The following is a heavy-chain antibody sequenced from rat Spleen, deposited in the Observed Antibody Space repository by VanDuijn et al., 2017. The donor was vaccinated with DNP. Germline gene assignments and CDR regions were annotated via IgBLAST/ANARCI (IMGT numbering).Heavy chain of an antibody. D-gene: IGHD1-2*01. CDR1: GFTFSDYY. J-gene: IGHJ4*01. CDR3: TRHVSTTAGNYGMDA. V-gene: IGHV5S11*01. CDR2: ITSGGGST. Sequence: EVQLVESGGGLVQPGRSLKLSCAASGFTFSDYYMAWIRQVPGKGLEWIASITSGGGSTYYPDSVKGRFTISRDNAKSTLYLQMDSLRSEETATYYCTRHVSTTAGNYGMDAWGQGSSVTVSS.